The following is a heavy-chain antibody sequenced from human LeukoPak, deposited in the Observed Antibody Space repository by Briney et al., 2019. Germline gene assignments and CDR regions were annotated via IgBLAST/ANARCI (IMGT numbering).Heavy chain of an antibody. J-gene: IGHJ6*03. CDR1: GGSFSGYY. CDR2: INHSGST. D-gene: IGHD1-1*01. Sequence: SETLSLTCAVYGGSFSGYYWSWIRQPPGKGLEWIGEINHSGSTNYNPSLKSRVTISVDTSKNQFSLKLSSVTAADTAVYYCARTNWNSRIYYYYMDVWGKGTTVTVSS. V-gene: IGHV4-34*01. CDR3: ARTNWNSRIYYYYMDV.